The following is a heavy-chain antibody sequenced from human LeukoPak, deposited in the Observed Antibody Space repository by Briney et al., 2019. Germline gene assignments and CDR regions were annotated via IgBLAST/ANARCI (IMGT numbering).Heavy chain of an antibody. J-gene: IGHJ4*02. CDR2: IIPIFGTA. D-gene: IGHD1-26*01. Sequence: SVKVSCKASGGTFSSYAISWVRQAPGQGLEWMGGIIPIFGTANYAQKFQGRVTITADKSTSTTYMELSSLRSDDTAVYYCARLGATYFDYWGQGTLVTVSS. CDR1: GGTFSSYA. V-gene: IGHV1-69*06. CDR3: ARLGATYFDY.